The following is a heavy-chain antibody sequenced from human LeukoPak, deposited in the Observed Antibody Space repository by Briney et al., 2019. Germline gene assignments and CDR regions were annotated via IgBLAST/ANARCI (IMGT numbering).Heavy chain of an antibody. J-gene: IGHJ4*02. CDR2: TKRDGRTT. V-gene: IGHV3-74*01. D-gene: IGHD3-3*01. CDR1: GFTFSSYW. Sequence: GGSLRLSCAASGFTFSSYWMHWVRQAPGKGTVWVARTKRDGRTTAYADSVKGRFTISKDNAKNTLYLVMNSLRGEDTGVYYCARDSVEWYIFDYWGQGTLVTVSS. CDR3: ARDSVEWYIFDY.